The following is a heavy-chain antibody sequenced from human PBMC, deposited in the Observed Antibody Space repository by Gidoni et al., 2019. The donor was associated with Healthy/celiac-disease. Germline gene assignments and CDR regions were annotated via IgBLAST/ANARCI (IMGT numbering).Heavy chain of an antibody. V-gene: IGHV3-15*01. CDR2: IKSKTDGGTT. CDR1: GFTFSHAW. J-gene: IGHJ6*02. Sequence: EVQLVESGGGLVKPGGSLRLSCAASGFTFSHAWMSWVRQAPGKGLEWVGRIKSKTDGGTTDYAAPVKGRFTISRDDSKNTLYLQMNSLKTEDTAVYYCTKDCYPCYYYGMDVWGQGTTVTVSS. CDR3: TKDCYPCYYYGMDV. D-gene: IGHD2-21*01.